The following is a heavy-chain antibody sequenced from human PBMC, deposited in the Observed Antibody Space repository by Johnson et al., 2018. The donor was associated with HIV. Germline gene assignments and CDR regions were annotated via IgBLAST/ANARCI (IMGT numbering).Heavy chain of an antibody. CDR3: TTGWYSGYDLPNALYI. J-gene: IGHJ3*02. CDR1: GFTFYNYA. Sequence: VQLVESGGGVVRPGGSLRLSCAASGFTFYNYAMSWVRQTPGKGLEWVSGINWHGGSTGYADSVKGRFTISRDDSKNTLYLQMNSLKTEDTAVYYCTTGWYSGYDLPNALYIWGQGTMVTVSS. D-gene: IGHD5-12*01. CDR2: INWHGGST. V-gene: IGHV3-20*04.